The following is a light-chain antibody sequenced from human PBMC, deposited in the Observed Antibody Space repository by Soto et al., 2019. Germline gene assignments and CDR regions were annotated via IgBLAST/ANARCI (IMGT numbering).Light chain of an antibody. V-gene: IGKV3-11*01. Sequence: EIVLTQSPVTLSLSPGQGAALSCRASQSISNYLAWYQQKPGQAPRLLIYDASNRATGTPDRFSGSGSGTDFTLTISRLQPDDFATYYCQHYNSYSEAXGQGTKVDIK. CDR1: QSISNY. CDR2: DAS. J-gene: IGKJ1*01. CDR3: QHYNSYSEA.